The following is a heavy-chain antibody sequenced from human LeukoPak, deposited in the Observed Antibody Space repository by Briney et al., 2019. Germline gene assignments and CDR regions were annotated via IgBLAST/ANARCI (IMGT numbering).Heavy chain of an antibody. D-gene: IGHD1-7*01. J-gene: IGHJ4*02. CDR2: IYTSGST. Sequence: SETLSLTCTVSGGSISSGSYYWSWIRQPAGKGLEWIGRIYTSGSTNYNPSLKSRVTISVDTSKNQFSLKLSSVTAADTAVYYCARANNWNYGYWGQGTLVTVSS. V-gene: IGHV4-61*02. CDR3: ARANNWNYGY. CDR1: GGSISSGSYY.